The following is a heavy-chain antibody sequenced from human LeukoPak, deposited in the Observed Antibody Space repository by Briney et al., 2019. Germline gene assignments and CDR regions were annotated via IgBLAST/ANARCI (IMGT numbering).Heavy chain of an antibody. Sequence: GASVKVSCKASGYTFTSYAMHWVRQAPGRRLEWMGWINAGNGNTKYSQEFQGRVTITRDTSASTAYMELSSLRSEDMAVYYCARESGWYGYYFDYWGQGTLVTVSS. CDR3: ARESGWYGYYFDY. CDR2: INAGNGNT. J-gene: IGHJ4*02. V-gene: IGHV1-3*03. CDR1: GYTFTSYA. D-gene: IGHD6-19*01.